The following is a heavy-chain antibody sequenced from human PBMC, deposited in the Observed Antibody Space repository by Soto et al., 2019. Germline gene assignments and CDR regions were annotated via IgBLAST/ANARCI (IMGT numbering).Heavy chain of an antibody. CDR2: IRSKANSYAT. CDR1: GFTFSGSA. J-gene: IGHJ3*02. CDR3: AISGYSYVDAFDI. D-gene: IGHD3-22*01. V-gene: IGHV3-73*01. Sequence: PGGSLRLSCAASGFTFSGSAMHWVRQASGKGLEWVGRIRSKANSYATAYGVSVRGSFTISRDDSKNTAYLQMNSLKTEDTAVYYCAISGYSYVDAFDIWGQGTMVTVSS.